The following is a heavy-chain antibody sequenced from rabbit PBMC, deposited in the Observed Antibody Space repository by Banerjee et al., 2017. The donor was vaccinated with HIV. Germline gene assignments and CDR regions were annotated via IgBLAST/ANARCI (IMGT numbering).Heavy chain of an antibody. CDR3: ARESYVVGGGYGYAL. J-gene: IGHJ4*01. Sequence: QEQLVESGGDLVKPGASLTLTCKASGIDFSSYTMCWVRQAPGKGLEWIACIYAGSSGSTYYASWAKGRFTISKTSSTTVTLQMTSLTAADTATYFCARESYVVGGGYGYALWGPGTLVTVS. V-gene: IGHV1S45*01. CDR1: GIDFSSYT. D-gene: IGHD6-1*01. CDR2: IYAGSSGST.